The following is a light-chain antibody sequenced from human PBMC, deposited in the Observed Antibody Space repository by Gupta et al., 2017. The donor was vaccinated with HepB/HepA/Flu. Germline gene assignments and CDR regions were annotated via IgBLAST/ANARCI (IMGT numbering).Light chain of an antibody. V-gene: IGKV1-9*01. Sequence: DIQLTQSPSFLSASVGDRVTITCRASQGISTYLAWYQQKPGKAPKLLMYAASTLQSGVPSRFSGSGSGTEFTLTISSREPEDSANYCCQHRNSSFFTFGHGTNVDIK. CDR2: AAS. J-gene: IGKJ3*01. CDR1: QGISTY. CDR3: QHRNSSFFT.